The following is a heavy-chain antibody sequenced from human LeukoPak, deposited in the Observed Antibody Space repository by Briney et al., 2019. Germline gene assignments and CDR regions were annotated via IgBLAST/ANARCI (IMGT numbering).Heavy chain of an antibody. CDR1: GGSISSYY. J-gene: IGHJ4*02. V-gene: IGHV4-59*01. Sequence: SETLSLTCTVSGGSISSYYWSWIRQPPGKGLEWIGYIYYSGSTNYNPSLKSRVTISVDTSKNQFSLKLSSVTAADTAVYYCARSTRYYYDSSVYGGIFDYWGQGTLVTVSS. D-gene: IGHD3-22*01. CDR3: ARSTRYYYDSSVYGGIFDY. CDR2: IYYSGST.